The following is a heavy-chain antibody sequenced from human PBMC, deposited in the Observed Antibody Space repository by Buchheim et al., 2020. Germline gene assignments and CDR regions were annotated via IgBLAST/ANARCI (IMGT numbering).Heavy chain of an antibody. Sequence: QVQLQQWGAGLLKPSETLSLTCAVHGGSFSGYYWSWIRQPPGKGLEWIGEINHSGSTNYNPSLKSRVTISVDTSKNQFSLKLSSVTAADTAVYYCARGLGLNCSSTSCYGGTSWFDPWGQGTL. V-gene: IGHV4-34*01. CDR1: GGSFSGYY. J-gene: IGHJ5*02. CDR2: INHSGST. D-gene: IGHD2-2*01. CDR3: ARGLGLNCSSTSCYGGTSWFDP.